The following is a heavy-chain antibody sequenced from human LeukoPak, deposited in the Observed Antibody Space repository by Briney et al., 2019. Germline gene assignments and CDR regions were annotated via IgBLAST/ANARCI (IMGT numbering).Heavy chain of an antibody. D-gene: IGHD4-17*01. CDR1: GFSFSSYW. Sequence: PGGSLRPSCAASGFSFSSYWMHWVRQVPGKGLVWVSRINSDGSNTNYADSVKGRFTISRDNAKNTLYLQMNSLRAEDTAVYYCARGPVYGHDYWGQGTLVTVSS. CDR2: INSDGSNT. CDR3: ARGPVYGHDY. J-gene: IGHJ4*02. V-gene: IGHV3-74*01.